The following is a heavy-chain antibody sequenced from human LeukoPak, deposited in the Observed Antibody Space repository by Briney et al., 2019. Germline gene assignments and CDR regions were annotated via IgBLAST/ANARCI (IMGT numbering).Heavy chain of an antibody. CDR2: INHSGST. CDR3: ARGQKTVTWYYFDY. J-gene: IGHJ4*02. V-gene: IGHV4-34*01. D-gene: IGHD4-17*01. CDR1: GGSFSGYY. Sequence: PSETLSLTCAVYGGSFSGYYWSWIRQPPGKGLEWIGEINHSGSTNYNPSLKSRVTISVDTSKNQFSLKLSSVTAADTAVYYCARGQKTVTWYYFDYWGQGTLVTVSS.